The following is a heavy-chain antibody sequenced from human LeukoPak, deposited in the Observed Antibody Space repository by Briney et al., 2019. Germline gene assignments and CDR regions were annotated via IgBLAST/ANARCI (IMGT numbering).Heavy chain of an antibody. V-gene: IGHV4-39*07. CDR1: GGSITSSSYY. D-gene: IGHD7-27*01. CDR3: AGDIPNTLGDYYYYMDV. J-gene: IGHJ6*03. CDR2: IYYSGST. Sequence: PSETLSLTCTVSGGSITSSSYYWGWIRPPPGKGLEWFGSIYYSGSTYYNPSLKGRVTISVDTSKNQFSLKLSSVTAADTAVYYCAGDIPNTLGDYYYYMDVWGKGTTVTVSS.